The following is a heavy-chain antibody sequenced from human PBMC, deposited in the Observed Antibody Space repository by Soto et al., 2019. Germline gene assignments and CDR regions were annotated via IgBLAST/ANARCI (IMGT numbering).Heavy chain of an antibody. D-gene: IGHD1-26*01. CDR3: AKEGGLSGSYYISSSYYFDY. CDR2: ISYDGSNT. V-gene: IGHV3-30*18. CDR1: GFTFSSYG. Sequence: QVQLVESGGGVVQPGRSLRLSCVASGFTFSSYGMHWVRQAPGKGLEWVAIISYDGSNTYYADSVKGRFTISRDNSKNTXYXKMNRLRAEDTSVYYCAKEGGLSGSYYISSSYYFDYWGQGTLVTVSS. J-gene: IGHJ4*02.